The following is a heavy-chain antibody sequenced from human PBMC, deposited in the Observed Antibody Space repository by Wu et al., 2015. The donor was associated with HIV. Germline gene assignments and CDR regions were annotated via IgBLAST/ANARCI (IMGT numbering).Heavy chain of an antibody. D-gene: IGHD4-17*01. Sequence: QVQLVQSGAEVKQPGSSVKVSCKPSGGTFNSYTITWVRQAPGQGFEWMGRIIPMFGKPRYAQRFQDRVTITADESTSTAYMELSRLRSEDTAVYYCVRGTEIDTVGYYYYTLDVWGHGTTVTVPS. CDR3: VRGTEIDTVGYYYYTLDV. CDR1: GGTFNSYT. CDR2: IIPMFGKP. V-gene: IGHV1-69*13. J-gene: IGHJ6*02.